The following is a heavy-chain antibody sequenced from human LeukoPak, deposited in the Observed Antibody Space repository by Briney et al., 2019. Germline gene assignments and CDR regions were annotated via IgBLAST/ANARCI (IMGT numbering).Heavy chain of an antibody. CDR2: IYYRGST. D-gene: IGHD2-2*01. Sequence: PSETLSLTCTVSGYSISSSYYWGWIRQPPGKGLEWIGSIYYRGSTYYKPSLMSRITISVDTSKNQFSLKLSSVTAADTAVYYCARQTRYCSSTSCYYYMDVWGKGTTVTISS. CDR3: ARQTRYCSSTSCYYYMDV. CDR1: GYSISSSYY. V-gene: IGHV4-39*01. J-gene: IGHJ6*03.